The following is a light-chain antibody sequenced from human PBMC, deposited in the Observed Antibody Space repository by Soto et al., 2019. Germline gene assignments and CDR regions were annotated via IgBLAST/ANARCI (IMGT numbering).Light chain of an antibody. CDR2: GAS. J-gene: IGKJ5*01. CDR1: QSVSTN. CDR3: QQFHNWPPIT. Sequence: EIVITYSSATRSCSRVERATLSCRASQSVSTNLAWYQQKPGQAPRLLIYGASTRATGIPARFSGSGSGTEFTLTISSLQSEDFAVYYCQQFHNWPPITFGQGTRLEIK. V-gene: IGKV3-15*01.